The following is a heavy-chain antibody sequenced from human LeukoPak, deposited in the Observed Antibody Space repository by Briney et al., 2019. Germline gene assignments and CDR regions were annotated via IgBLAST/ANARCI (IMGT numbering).Heavy chain of an antibody. CDR1: GGSISSYY. J-gene: IGHJ4*02. V-gene: IGHV4-59*01. CDR2: IYYSGST. CDR3: ARVVAGNRFDY. Sequence: SETLSLTCTVSGGSISSYYWRWIRQPPGRGLEWIGYIYYSGSTNYNPSLKSRVTISVDTSKNQFSLKLSSVTAADTAVYYCARVVAGNRFDYWGQGTLVTVSS. D-gene: IGHD2-15*01.